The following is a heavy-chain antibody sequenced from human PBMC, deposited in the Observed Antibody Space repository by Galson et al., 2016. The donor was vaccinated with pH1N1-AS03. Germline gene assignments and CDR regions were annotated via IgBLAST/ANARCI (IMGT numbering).Heavy chain of an antibody. D-gene: IGHD1-26*01. V-gene: IGHV3-30*18. CDR2: ISYDGSNE. J-gene: IGHJ5*02. CDR1: GFTFSSYG. Sequence: SLRLSCAASGFTFSSYGMHWVRQAPGKGLEWVAVISYDGSNEYYADSVKGRFTISRDNSKNTLYLQMNSRRAEDTAVYYCAKVPASGEVWDILGALNWFDPWGQGTLVTVSS. CDR3: AKVPASGEVWDILGALNWFDP.